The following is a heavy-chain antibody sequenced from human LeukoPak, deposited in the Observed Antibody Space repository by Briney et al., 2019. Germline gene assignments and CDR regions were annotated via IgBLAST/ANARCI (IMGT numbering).Heavy chain of an antibody. V-gene: IGHV4-39*07. D-gene: IGHD6-25*01. J-gene: IGHJ3*02. Sequence: SETLSLTCTVSGGSISSSSYYWGWIRQPPGKGLEWIGSIYYSGSTNYNPSLKSRVTISVDTFNKEFSLKLSSVTAADTAVYYCARDGAAIPNDAFDIWGQGTLVTVSS. CDR3: ARDGAAIPNDAFDI. CDR2: IYYSGST. CDR1: GGSISSSSYY.